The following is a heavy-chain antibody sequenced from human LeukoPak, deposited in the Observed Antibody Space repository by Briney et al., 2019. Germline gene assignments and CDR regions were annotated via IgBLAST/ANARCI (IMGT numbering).Heavy chain of an antibody. CDR3: ASGDDYITFDY. CDR1: GGSFSGYY. D-gene: IGHD4-11*01. J-gene: IGHJ4*02. Sequence: SETLSLTCAVYGGSFSGYYWSWIRQPAGKGLEWIGRIYTSGSTNYNPSLKSRVTMSVDTSKNQFSLKLSSVTAADTAVYYCASGDDYITFDYWGQGTLVTVSS. CDR2: IYTSGST. V-gene: IGHV4-59*10.